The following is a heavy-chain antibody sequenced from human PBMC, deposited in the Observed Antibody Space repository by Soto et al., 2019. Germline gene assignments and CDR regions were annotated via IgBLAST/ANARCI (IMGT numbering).Heavy chain of an antibody. J-gene: IGHJ3*02. D-gene: IGHD6-19*01. V-gene: IGHV3-30-3*01. CDR3: ARDLYSSGGNAFDS. Sequence: QVQLVESGGGVVQPGRSLRLSCAASGFTFSSYAMHWVRQAPGKGLEWVAVISYDGSNKYYADSVKGRFTISRDNSKNTLYLKMNSLRAEDTALYYCARDLYSSGGNAFDSWGQGTMVTVSS. CDR2: ISYDGSNK. CDR1: GFTFSSYA.